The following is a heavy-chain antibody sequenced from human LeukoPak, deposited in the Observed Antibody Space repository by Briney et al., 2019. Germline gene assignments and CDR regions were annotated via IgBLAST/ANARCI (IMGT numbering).Heavy chain of an antibody. J-gene: IGHJ4*02. CDR3: ARGPATSD. D-gene: IGHD2-2*01. Sequence: SETLSLTCTVSGGSISSYYWSWIRQPPGKGLEWIGYTYYSGSTNYNPSLKSRVTISVDTSKNQFSLKLSSVTAADTAVYYCARGPATSDWGQGTLVTVSS. CDR1: GGSISSYY. V-gene: IGHV4-59*01. CDR2: TYYSGST.